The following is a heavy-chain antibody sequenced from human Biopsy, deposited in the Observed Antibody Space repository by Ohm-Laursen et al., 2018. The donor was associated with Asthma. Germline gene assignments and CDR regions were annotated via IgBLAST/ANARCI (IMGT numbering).Heavy chain of an antibody. CDR2: IYSGGTS. CDR3: ARGDSSGWSHYYFDY. Sequence: GSLRLSCAASGFTVSRDHMFWVRQAPGKGLEWVSVIYSGGTSDTADSVMGRFTISRDFYKNTLYLQMDSLRAEDTAVYYCARGDSSGWSHYYFDYWGQGTLVTVSS. CDR1: GFTVSRDH. D-gene: IGHD6-19*01. V-gene: IGHV3-53*01. J-gene: IGHJ4*02.